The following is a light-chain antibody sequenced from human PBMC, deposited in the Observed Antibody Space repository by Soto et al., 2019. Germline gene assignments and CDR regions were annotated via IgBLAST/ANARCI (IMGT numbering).Light chain of an antibody. CDR2: SNN. CDR1: SSNIGSNT. CDR3: AAWDDSLNGQVV. Sequence: QSVLTQPPSASGTPGQRVTISCSGSSSNIGSNTVNWYQQLPGTAPKLLIYSNNQRASGIPDRFSASKSGTSASLAISGLQAEDESAYYCAAWDDSLNGQVVFGGGTKLTVL. V-gene: IGLV1-44*01. J-gene: IGLJ2*01.